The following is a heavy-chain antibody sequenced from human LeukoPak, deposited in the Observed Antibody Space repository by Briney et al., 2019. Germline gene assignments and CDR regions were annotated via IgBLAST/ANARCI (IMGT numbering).Heavy chain of an antibody. J-gene: IGHJ6*03. CDR2: ISAYNGNT. D-gene: IGHD2/OR15-2a*01. Sequence: ASVKVSCKASGYTFTSYSISWVRQAPGQGLECMGWISAYNGNTNYAQKLQGRVTMTTDTSTSTAYMELRSLRSDDTAVYYCAFSRYYLQGSYYYMDVWGKGTTVTVSS. V-gene: IGHV1-18*01. CDR1: GYTFTSYS. CDR3: AFSRYYLQGSYYYMDV.